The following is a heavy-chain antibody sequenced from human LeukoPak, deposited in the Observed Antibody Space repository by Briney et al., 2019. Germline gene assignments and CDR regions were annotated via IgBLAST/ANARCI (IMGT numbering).Heavy chain of an antibody. CDR2: ISGTSTTI. CDR1: GFTFRGYS. Sequence: GGSLRLSCAASGFTFRGYSMNWVRQAPGKGLEWVSYISGTSTTICYADSVKGRFTISRDNAKNSLYLQMNSLRDEDTAVYYCARELGDYWGQGTLVTVSS. J-gene: IGHJ4*02. D-gene: IGHD7-27*01. V-gene: IGHV3-48*02. CDR3: ARELGDY.